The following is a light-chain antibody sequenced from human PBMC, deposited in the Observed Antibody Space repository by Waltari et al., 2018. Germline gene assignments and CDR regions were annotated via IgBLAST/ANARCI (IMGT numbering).Light chain of an antibody. CDR3: QQYYGNPRT. V-gene: IGKV4-1*01. J-gene: IGKJ2*01. CDR2: WAS. CDR1: ETILFNSNNKNY. Sequence: DIVMTQSPDSLAVPLGERATINCKSSETILFNSNNKNYLAWYQQKAGQPPKLLVYWASTRESGVPDRFSGSGSGTDFTLTISSLQAEDVAVYYCQQYYGNPRTFGQGTKLEIK.